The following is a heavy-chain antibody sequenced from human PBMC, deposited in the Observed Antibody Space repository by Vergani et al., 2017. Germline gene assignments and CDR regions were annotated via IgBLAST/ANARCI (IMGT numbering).Heavy chain of an antibody. Sequence: QVQLVQSGAEVKKPGSSVKVSCKASGGTFSSSAISWVRQAPGQGLEWMGGIIPIFGTANYAQKFQGRVTITADESTSTAYMELSSLRAEDTAVYYCARAYDVWGGDSNWFDPWGQGTLVTVSS. CDR3: ARAYDVWGGDSNWFDP. J-gene: IGHJ5*02. V-gene: IGHV1-69*01. CDR1: GGTFSSSA. D-gene: IGHD3-3*01. CDR2: IIPIFGTA.